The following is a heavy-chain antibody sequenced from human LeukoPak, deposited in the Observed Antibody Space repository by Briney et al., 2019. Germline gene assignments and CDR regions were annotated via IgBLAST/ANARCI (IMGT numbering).Heavy chain of an antibody. CDR1: GDSISSDTYY. CDR3: AGTRRYCSGGSCYNWSDP. D-gene: IGHD2-15*01. J-gene: IGHJ5*02. V-gene: IGHV4-61*02. Sequence: PSQTLSLTCTVSGDSISSDTYYWTWIRQPAGKGLEWIGRIYISGNTNYNPSLKSRVTISVDTSKNQFSLNLNSVTAADTAVYYCAGTRRYCSGGSCYNWSDPWGQGTLVTVSS. CDR2: IYISGNT.